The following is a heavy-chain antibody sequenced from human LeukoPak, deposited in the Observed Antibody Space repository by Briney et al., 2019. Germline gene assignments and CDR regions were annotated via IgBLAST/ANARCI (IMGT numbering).Heavy chain of an antibody. Sequence: PGGSLRLSCAASGFTFSSYEMNWVRQAPGKGLEWVSYISTTGSSIYYADSVKGRFTISRDNVKNLLYLQMNSLRAEDTAVYYCARVQRGIAVALDYWGQGILVTVSS. J-gene: IGHJ4*02. CDR1: GFTFSSYE. V-gene: IGHV3-48*03. D-gene: IGHD6-19*01. CDR2: ISTTGSSI. CDR3: ARVQRGIAVALDY.